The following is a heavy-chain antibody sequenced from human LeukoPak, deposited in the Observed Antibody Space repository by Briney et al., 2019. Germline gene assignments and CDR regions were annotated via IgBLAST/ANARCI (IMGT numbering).Heavy chain of an antibody. V-gene: IGHV1-2*02. J-gene: IGHJ4*02. CDR1: GYTFTGYY. CDR3: ARVPSKYPTKGDY. D-gene: IGHD6-6*01. CDR2: INPNSGGT. Sequence: GASVKVSCKASGYTFTGYYMHWVRQAPGQGLEWMGWINPNSGGTNYAQKFQGRVTTTRDTSISTAYMELSRLRSDDTAVYYCARVPSKYPTKGDYWGQGTLVTVSS.